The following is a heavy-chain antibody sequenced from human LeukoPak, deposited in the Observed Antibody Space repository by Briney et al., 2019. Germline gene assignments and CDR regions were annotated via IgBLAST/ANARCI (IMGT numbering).Heavy chain of an antibody. CDR2: INQDGTLK. V-gene: IGHV3-7*01. J-gene: IGHJ4*02. Sequence: GGSLRLSCAASGFSFRLYWMSWVRQTPGKGLEWVANINQDGTLKNNVDSLKGRFTVSRDNAKNSVFLQMNSLRAEDTAVYYCARFSRDAESQWGQGTLVTVSS. D-gene: IGHD3-10*01. CDR3: ARFSRDAESQ. CDR1: GFSFRLYW.